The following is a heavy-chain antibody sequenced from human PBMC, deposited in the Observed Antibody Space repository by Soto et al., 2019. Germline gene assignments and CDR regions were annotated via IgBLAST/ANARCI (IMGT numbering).Heavy chain of an antibody. CDR2: INAGNGNT. CDR1: GYTFTSYA. CDR3: ARAWGPYCSGGSCYPYYYGMDV. J-gene: IGHJ6*02. D-gene: IGHD2-15*01. V-gene: IGHV1-3*01. Sequence: ASVKVSCKASGYTFTSYAMHWVRQAPGQRLEWMGWINAGNGNTKYSQKFQGRVTITRDTSASTAYMELSSLRSEDTAVYYCARAWGPYCSGGSCYPYYYGMDVWGQGTTVTVSS.